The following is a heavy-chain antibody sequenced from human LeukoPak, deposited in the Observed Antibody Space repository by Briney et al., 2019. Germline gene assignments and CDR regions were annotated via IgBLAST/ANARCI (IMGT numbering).Heavy chain of an antibody. CDR1: GYTFTSYA. D-gene: IGHD5-12*01. J-gene: IGHJ2*01. CDR2: INAGNGNT. V-gene: IGHV1-3*01. Sequence: ASVKVSCKASGYTFTSYAMHWVRQAPGQRLEWMGWINAGNGNTKYSQKFQGRVTITRDTSASTAYMELSSLRSEDTAVYYCARDYSGYDDWYFDLWGRGTLVTVSS. CDR3: ARDYSGYDDWYFDL.